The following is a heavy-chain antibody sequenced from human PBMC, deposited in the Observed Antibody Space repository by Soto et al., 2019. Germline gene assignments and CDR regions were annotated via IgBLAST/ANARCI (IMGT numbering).Heavy chain of an antibody. V-gene: IGHV3-33*01. CDR1: GFTFSSDG. D-gene: IGHD6-19*01. J-gene: IGHJ4*02. CDR3: ARDSSGWSDY. Sequence: QVQLVESGGGVVQPGRSLRLSCAASGFTFSSDGMHWVRQAPGKGLEWVAVIWYDGSNKYYADSVKGRFTISRDNSKNTLYLQMNSLRAEDTAVYYCARDSSGWSDYWGQGTLVTVSS. CDR2: IWYDGSNK.